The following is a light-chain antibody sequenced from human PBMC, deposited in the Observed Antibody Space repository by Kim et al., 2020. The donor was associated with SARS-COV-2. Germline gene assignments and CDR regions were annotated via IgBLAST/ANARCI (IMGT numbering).Light chain of an antibody. J-gene: IGKJ2*01. CDR1: QSVSSN. CDR2: GAS. V-gene: IGKV3-15*01. CDR3: QQYNNWPPT. Sequence: SGAPGERATLPCRASQSVSSNFSWYQQKPGQAPRLLIYGASTRATGIPARFSGSGSGTEFTLTISSLQSEDFAVYYCQQYNNWPPTFGQGTKLEI.